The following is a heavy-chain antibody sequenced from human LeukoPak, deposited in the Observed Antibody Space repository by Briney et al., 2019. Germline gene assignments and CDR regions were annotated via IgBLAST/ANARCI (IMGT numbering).Heavy chain of an antibody. J-gene: IGHJ3*02. V-gene: IGHV1-2*02. CDR1: GYSFTGHY. CDR2: INPKSGGT. CDR3: ARNLWFGESSDAFDM. Sequence: ASVKVSCKASGYSFTGHYMHWVRQAPGQGLEWMGWINPKSGGTNYAQKFQGRVTMTRDTSISTAYMDMSSLRSDDTAAYYCARNLWFGESSDAFDMWGQGTMVTVSS. D-gene: IGHD3-10*01.